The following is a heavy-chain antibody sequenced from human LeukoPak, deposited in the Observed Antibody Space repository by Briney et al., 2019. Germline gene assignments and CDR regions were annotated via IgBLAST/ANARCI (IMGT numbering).Heavy chain of an antibody. CDR1: GYTFTDYY. D-gene: IGHD2-15*01. Sequence: ASVKVSCKASGYTFTDYYLHWVRQAPGQGLEWMGWINPNSGGTNYAQNFQGRVTMTRDTSISTAYMELTWLRSDDTAVYYCARVAVVPAWGQGTRVTVSS. J-gene: IGHJ5*02. CDR2: INPNSGGT. V-gene: IGHV1-2*02. CDR3: ARVAVVPA.